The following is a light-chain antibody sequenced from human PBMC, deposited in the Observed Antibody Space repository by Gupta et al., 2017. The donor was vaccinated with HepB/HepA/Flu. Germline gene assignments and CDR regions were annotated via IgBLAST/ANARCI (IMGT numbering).Light chain of an antibody. CDR3: QQLNSYPLFT. V-gene: IGKV1-9*01. CDR2: AAS. J-gene: IGKJ3*01. Sequence: DIQLTQSPSFLSASVGDRATITCRASQGISSYLAWYQQKPGKAPKLLIYAASTLQSGVPSRFSGGGSGTEFTLTIRGLQPEDFATYYCQQLNSYPLFTFGPGTKVDIK. CDR1: QGISSY.